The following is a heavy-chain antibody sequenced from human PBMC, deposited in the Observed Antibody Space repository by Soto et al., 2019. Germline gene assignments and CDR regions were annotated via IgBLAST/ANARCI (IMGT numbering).Heavy chain of an antibody. J-gene: IGHJ4*02. CDR2: ISGSSTYI. V-gene: IGHV3-21*01. Sequence: GGSLRLSYAASGFTFSSYSMNWVRQAPGKGLEWVSSISGSSTYIYYADSVKGRFTISRDNAKNSLYLQMNSLRAEDTAVYYCARDGCSGGSCYTPTGDYFDYWGQGTLVTVSS. CDR1: GFTFSSYS. D-gene: IGHD2-15*01. CDR3: ARDGCSGGSCYTPTGDYFDY.